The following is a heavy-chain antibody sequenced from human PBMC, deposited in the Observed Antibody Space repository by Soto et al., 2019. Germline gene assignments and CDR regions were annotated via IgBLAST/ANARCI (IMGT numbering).Heavy chain of an antibody. CDR3: AHTRAIVVIVAEDEYFQH. CDR1: GFSLSTSGVG. CDR2: IYWDDDK. J-gene: IGHJ1*01. D-gene: IGHD3-22*01. Sequence: QITLKESGPTLVKPTQTLTLTCTFSGFSLSTSGVGVGWIRQPPGKGLEWLALIYWDDDKRYSPSLKSRLTLNKNTSNNQVVLTMTNVDPADTATYYCAHTRAIVVIVAEDEYFQHWGQGTLVTVSS. V-gene: IGHV2-5*02.